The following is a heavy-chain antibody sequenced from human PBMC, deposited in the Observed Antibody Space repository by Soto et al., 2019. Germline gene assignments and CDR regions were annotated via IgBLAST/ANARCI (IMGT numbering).Heavy chain of an antibody. CDR2: INHSGST. J-gene: IGHJ6*02. V-gene: IGHV4-34*01. CDR1: GGSFSGYY. D-gene: IGHD5-18*01. Sequence: PSETLSLTCGVYGGSFSGYYWSWIRQPPGKGLEWIGEINHSGSTNYNPSLKSRVTISVDTSKNQFSLKLSSVTAADTAVYYCARGLRGYSYGRLYYYYGMDVWGQGTTVTVSS. CDR3: ARGLRGYSYGRLYYYYGMDV.